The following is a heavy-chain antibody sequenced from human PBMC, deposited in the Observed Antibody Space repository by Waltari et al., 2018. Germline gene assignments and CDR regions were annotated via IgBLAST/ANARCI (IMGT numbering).Heavy chain of an antibody. V-gene: IGHV1-69*10. CDR2: IIPFVSFT. CDR1: GGTFSSNA. J-gene: IGHJ4*02. CDR3: ATGDFSPDY. Sequence: QVQLVQSGAEVKKPGSSVKVSCKASGGTFSSNAFSWVRQAPGQGLEWMGGIIPFVSFTKYAQKFQGRVTITADKSTSTAYMELRSLRSEDTAVYYCATGDFSPDYWGQGTLVTVSS. D-gene: IGHD2-21*01.